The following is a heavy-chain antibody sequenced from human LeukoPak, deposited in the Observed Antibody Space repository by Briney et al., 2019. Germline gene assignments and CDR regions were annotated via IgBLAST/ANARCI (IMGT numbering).Heavy chain of an antibody. J-gene: IGHJ4*02. CDR1: GYSISSGYY. D-gene: IGHD5-18*01. CDR3: ARDLSVTANFDY. V-gene: IGHV4-38-2*02. CDR2: IYHSGTT. Sequence: SETLSLTCAVSGYSISSGYYWGWIRQPPGKGLEWIGSIYHSGTTYYNPSLKSRVTISVDTSKNQFSLKLSSVTAADTAVYYCARDLSVTANFDYWGQGTLVSGSS.